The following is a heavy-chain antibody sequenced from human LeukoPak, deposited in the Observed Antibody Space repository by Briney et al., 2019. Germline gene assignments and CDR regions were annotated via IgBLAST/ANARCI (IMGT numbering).Heavy chain of an antibody. Sequence: GGPLRLSCAASGFIFSSYGMHWVRQAPGKGLEWVAFIRYDGTNEYYTDSVKGRFTISRDNSKNTLYLQMNGLRAEDTAIYYCAKDTTSGTFDYWGQGTLVTVSS. D-gene: IGHD1-26*01. CDR2: IRYDGTNE. J-gene: IGHJ4*02. CDR1: GFIFSSYG. CDR3: AKDTTSGTFDY. V-gene: IGHV3-30*02.